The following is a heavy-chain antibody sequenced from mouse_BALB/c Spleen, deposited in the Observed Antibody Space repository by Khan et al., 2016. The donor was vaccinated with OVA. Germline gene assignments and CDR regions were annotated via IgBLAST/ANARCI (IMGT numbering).Heavy chain of an antibody. Sequence: VQLQQSGAELARPGASVKMSCKASGYTFTSYTIHWIKLRPGQGLEWIGFINPSNGYTNYNQKFKDKATLTADKSSTTVDMQLSSLTSDDSAGDNGVRDGDYHMNDGWLAYWGQGTLVTVSA. V-gene: IGHV1-4*01. CDR1: GYTFTSYT. D-gene: IGHD2-14*01. J-gene: IGHJ3*01. CDR2: INPSNGYT. CDR3: VRDGDYHMNDGWLAY.